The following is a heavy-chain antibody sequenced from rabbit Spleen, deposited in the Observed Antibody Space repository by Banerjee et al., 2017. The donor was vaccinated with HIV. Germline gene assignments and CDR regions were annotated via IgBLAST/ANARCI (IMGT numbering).Heavy chain of an antibody. CDR2: IDPVFGNT. CDR3: ARDLDGVIGWNFGW. Sequence: QLEESGGGLVKPEGSLTLTCKASGFTLSSYWMDWVRQAPGKGLEWTGYIDPVFGNTYYASWVNGRFTISSDNAQNTVDLQMTSLTAADTATYFCARDLDGVIGWNFGWWGPGTLVTVS. J-gene: IGHJ4*01. V-gene: IGHV1S7*01. CDR1: GFTLSSYW. D-gene: IGHD1-1*01.